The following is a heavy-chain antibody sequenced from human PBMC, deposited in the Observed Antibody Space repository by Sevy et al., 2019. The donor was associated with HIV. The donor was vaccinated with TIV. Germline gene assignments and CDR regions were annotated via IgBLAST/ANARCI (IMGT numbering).Heavy chain of an antibody. CDR1: GFTVSTKY. CDR2: IYSAHST. J-gene: IGHJ4*02. V-gene: IGHV3-53*01. D-gene: IGHD4-17*01. CDR3: ARGKLDYGDYYYFDY. Sequence: GGSLRLSCAASGFTVSTKYMSRVRQAPRKGLEWVSVIYSAHSTYYTDSVKGRLTISRDNSKNTLYLQMNSLRAEDTAVYYCARGKLDYGDYYYFDYWGQGTLVTVSS.